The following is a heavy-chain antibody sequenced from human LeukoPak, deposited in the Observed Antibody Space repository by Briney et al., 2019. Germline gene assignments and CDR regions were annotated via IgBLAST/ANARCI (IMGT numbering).Heavy chain of an antibody. CDR3: TRDQGGSSGWHTDDAFGI. CDR2: IRSKAYGGTT. V-gene: IGHV3-49*03. Sequence: GGSLRLSCTASGFTFGDYAMSWFRQAPGKGLEWVGFIRSKAYGGTTEYAASVKGRFTISRDDSKSIAYLQMNSLKTEDTAVYYCTRDQGGSSGWHTDDAFGIWGQGTMVTVSS. CDR1: GFTFGDYA. D-gene: IGHD6-19*01. J-gene: IGHJ3*02.